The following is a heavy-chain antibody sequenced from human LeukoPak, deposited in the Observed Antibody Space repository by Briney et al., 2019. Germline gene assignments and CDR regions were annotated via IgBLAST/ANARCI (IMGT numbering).Heavy chain of an antibody. D-gene: IGHD3-3*01. CDR1: GFTFSSYS. CDR3: ARDRTRFLEWYCGMDV. V-gene: IGHV3-21*01. J-gene: IGHJ6*02. Sequence: GGSLRLSCAASGFTFSSYSMNWVRQAPGKGLEWVSSISSSSSYIYYADSVKGRFTISRDNAKNSLYLQMNSLRAEDTAVYYCARDRTRFLEWYCGMDVWGQGTTDTVSS. CDR2: ISSSSSYI.